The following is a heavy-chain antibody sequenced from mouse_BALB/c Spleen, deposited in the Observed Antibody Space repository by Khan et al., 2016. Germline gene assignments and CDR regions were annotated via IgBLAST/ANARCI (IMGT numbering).Heavy chain of an antibody. Sequence: EVELVESGGGLVQPGGSMKLSCVASGFTFSNYWMNWVRQSPEKGLEWVAEIRLKSNNYATHYAESVKGRFTISRDDSKSSVYLQMNNLRAEDTGIYYCTQGGNSDYWGQGTTLTVSS. CDR3: TQGGNSDY. J-gene: IGHJ2*01. CDR2: IRLKSNNYAT. CDR1: GFTFSNYW. V-gene: IGHV6-6*02.